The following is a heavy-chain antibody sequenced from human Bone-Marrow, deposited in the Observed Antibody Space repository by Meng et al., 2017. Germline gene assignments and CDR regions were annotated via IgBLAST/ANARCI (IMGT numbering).Heavy chain of an antibody. V-gene: IGHV4-39*07. CDR1: GGSISSSSYY. J-gene: IGHJ3*02. D-gene: IGHD5-12*01. CDR3: ASIGYGGYSDAFDI. Sequence: SETLSLTCTVSGGSISSSSYYWGWIRQPPGQGLEWIGSIYYSGSTYYNPSLKSRVTISVDTSKNQFSLKLSSVTAADTAVYYCASIGYGGYSDAFDIWGQGTMVTVSS. CDR2: IYYSGST.